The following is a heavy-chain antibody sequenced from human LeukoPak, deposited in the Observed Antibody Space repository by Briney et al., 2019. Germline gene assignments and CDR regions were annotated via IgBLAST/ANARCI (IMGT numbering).Heavy chain of an antibody. D-gene: IGHD3-9*01. CDR1: GGSISRSSYY. CDR2: FYYSGST. V-gene: IGHV4-39*07. Sequence: SETLSLTCTVSGGSISRSSYYWGWIRQPPGKGLEWIGSFYYSGSTYYNPSLKSRVTISVDTAKNQFSLKLNSVTAADTAIYYCARGQYDVSTRSYYFNYWGQGILVTVSS. J-gene: IGHJ4*02. CDR3: ARGQYDVSTRSYYFNY.